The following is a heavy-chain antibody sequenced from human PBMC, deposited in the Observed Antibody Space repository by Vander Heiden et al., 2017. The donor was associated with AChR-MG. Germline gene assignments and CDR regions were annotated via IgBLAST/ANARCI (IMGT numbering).Heavy chain of an antibody. CDR2: IDPSDSYT. V-gene: IGHV5-10-1*03. J-gene: IGHJ6*02. Sequence: EVQPVQSGAEGKQPGESLRISCPGSGYSFPSYCTSWVPQMTGKGLEWRGRIDPSDSYTNYSPSIQGHVTISADKSISTAYLQWSSLKASDTAMYYCARHLGDCSGGSCYLRYYYYGMDVWGQGTTVTVSS. CDR3: ARHLGDCSGGSCYLRYYYYGMDV. CDR1: GYSFPSYC. D-gene: IGHD2-15*01.